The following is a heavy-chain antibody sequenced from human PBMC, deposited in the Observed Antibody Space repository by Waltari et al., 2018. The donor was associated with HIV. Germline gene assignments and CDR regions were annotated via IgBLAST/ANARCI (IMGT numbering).Heavy chain of an antibody. CDR2: ILYDGSNT. CDR3: AKDLQLYTSGLQQWYFDL. D-gene: IGHD6-19*01. J-gene: IGHJ2*01. CDR1: GFTLSDYA. V-gene: IGHV3-30*18. Sequence: QVQLVESGGGVVQPGRSLTLSCAASGFTLSDYAMHWVRQAPGKGLEWVAVILYDGSNTYYADSVKGRFTISRDKSKNTVYLQMNSPRAEDTATYFCAKDLQLYTSGLQQWYFDLWGRGTLVTVSS.